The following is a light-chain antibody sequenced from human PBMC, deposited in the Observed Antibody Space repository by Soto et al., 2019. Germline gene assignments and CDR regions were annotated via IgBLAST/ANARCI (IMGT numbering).Light chain of an antibody. V-gene: IGKV3-11*01. CDR3: QQYGSDWPRIT. J-gene: IGKJ5*01. Sequence: IVLTQSPATLSLSPGERATLSCRASQSVSSYLACYQQKPGQAPRLLIYDASNRATGIPARFSGSGSGTDFTLTISSLEPEDFAVYYCQQYGSDWPRITFGQGTRLEIK. CDR2: DAS. CDR1: QSVSSY.